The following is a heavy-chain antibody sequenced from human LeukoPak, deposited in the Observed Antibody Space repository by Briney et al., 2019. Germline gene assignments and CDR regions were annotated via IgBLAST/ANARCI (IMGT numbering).Heavy chain of an antibody. J-gene: IGHJ4*02. CDR2: IYRSGST. Sequence: SETLSLTCAVSGYSISSGYYWGWIRQPPGKGLEWIGSIYRSGSTYYNPSLKSRVTISVDTSKNQFSLKLSSVTAADTAVYYCAREIPTGDYDILTGVGQWGQGTLVTVSS. CDR3: AREIPTGDYDILTGVGQ. D-gene: IGHD3-9*01. V-gene: IGHV4-38-2*02. CDR1: GYSISSGYY.